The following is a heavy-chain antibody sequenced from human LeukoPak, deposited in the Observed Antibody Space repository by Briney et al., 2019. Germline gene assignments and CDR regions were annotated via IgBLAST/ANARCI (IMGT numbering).Heavy chain of an antibody. D-gene: IGHD3-10*01. CDR1: GYTFTNYD. CDR3: ARDGGYGSGTYRFDY. Sequence: ASVKVSCKASGYTFTNYDISWVRQASGQGLEWMGWMNPNSGDTGYEQKFQGRVSMTRDTSIGTAYMELSSLTSEDTAVYYCARDGGYGSGTYRFDYWGQGTLVTVSS. J-gene: IGHJ4*02. V-gene: IGHV1-8*01. CDR2: MNPNSGDT.